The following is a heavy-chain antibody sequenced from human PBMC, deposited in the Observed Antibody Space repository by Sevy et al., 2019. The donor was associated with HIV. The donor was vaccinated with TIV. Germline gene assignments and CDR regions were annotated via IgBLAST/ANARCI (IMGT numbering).Heavy chain of an antibody. CDR3: ARAYSGSYRGDDAFDI. CDR1: GYSISSGYY. D-gene: IGHD1-26*01. J-gene: IGHJ3*02. CDR2: IYHSGST. V-gene: IGHV4-38-2*01. Sequence: SETLSLTCAVSGYSISSGYYWGWIRQPPGKGLEWIRSIYHSGSTYYNPSLKSRVTISVDTSKNQFSLKLSSVTAADTAVYYCARAYSGSYRGDDAFDIWGQRTMVTVSS.